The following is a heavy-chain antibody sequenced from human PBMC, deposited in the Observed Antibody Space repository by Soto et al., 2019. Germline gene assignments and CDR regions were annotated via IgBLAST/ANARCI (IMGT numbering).Heavy chain of an antibody. D-gene: IGHD6-13*01. Sequence: EVQLVETGGGLIEPGGSLRLSCAASGFTVSSNYMSWVRQAPGKGLEWVSVIYSGGSTYDADSVKGRFTISRDNSKNTLYLQMNSLRAEDTAVYYCARETSSWREDYYGMDGWGPGTTVTVSS. CDR1: GFTVSSNY. CDR2: IYSGGST. J-gene: IGHJ6*02. CDR3: ARETSSWREDYYGMDG. V-gene: IGHV3-53*02.